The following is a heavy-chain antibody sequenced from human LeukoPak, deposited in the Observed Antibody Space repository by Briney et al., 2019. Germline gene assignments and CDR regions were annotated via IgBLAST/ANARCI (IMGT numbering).Heavy chain of an antibody. D-gene: IGHD6-19*01. J-gene: IGHJ4*02. CDR3: ARGLYNNGWYYFDY. CDR2: ISYDGSNK. CDR1: GFTFSSYA. Sequence: PGRSLRLSCAASGFTFSSYAMHWVRQAPGKGLEWVAVISYDGSNKYYADSVKGRFTISRDNSKNTLYLQMNSLRAEDTAMYYCARGLYNNGWYYFDYWGQGTLVTVSS. V-gene: IGHV3-30-3*01.